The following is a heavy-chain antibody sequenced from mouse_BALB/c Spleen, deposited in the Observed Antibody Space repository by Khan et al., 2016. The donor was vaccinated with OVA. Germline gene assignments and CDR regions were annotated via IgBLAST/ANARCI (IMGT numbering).Heavy chain of an antibody. V-gene: IGHV2-6-1*01. CDR2: IWSDGRT. CDR1: GFSLTNYG. CDR3: ARQPYYHYNIMDY. J-gene: IGHJ4*01. Sequence: VMLVESGPGLVAPSQSLYITCTISGFSLTNYGVHWVRQPPGKGLEWLVVIWSDGRTTYNSALKSSLTISKDNSKSHVFLKMNSLQTDYTAMYFCARQPYYHYNIMDYWRQGTSVTVSS. D-gene: IGHD2-10*01.